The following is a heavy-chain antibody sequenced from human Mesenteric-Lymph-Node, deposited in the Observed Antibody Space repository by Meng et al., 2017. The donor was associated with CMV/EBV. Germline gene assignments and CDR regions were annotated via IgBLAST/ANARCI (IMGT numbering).Heavy chain of an antibody. V-gene: IGHV3-7*01. CDR3: ARDVVGVLPAAANY. Sequence: LTCAASGFTFSSFYMSWVRQAPGRGLEWVANINQDGSEKHYVDSVKGRFTISRDNAENSLDLQMNSLRVEDTAVYYCARDVVGVLPAAANYWGRGTLVTVSS. D-gene: IGHD2-2*01. J-gene: IGHJ4*02. CDR1: GFTFSSFY. CDR2: INQDGSEK.